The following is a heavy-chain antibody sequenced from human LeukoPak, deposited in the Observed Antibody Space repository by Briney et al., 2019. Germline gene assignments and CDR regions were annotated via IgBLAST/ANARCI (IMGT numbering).Heavy chain of an antibody. J-gene: IGHJ4*02. CDR3: ATPLISISSTTYYNYFEY. Sequence: GGSLRLSCVASGFTFSSYSLHWVRQAPGKGLEWVAVISFDGSHQYFADSVKGRFTISRDNSNNTLYLQMNSLIAEDTAVYYCATPLISISSTTYYNYFEYWGQGALVTVSS. V-gene: IGHV3-30*04. CDR1: GFTFSSYS. CDR2: ISFDGSHQ. D-gene: IGHD2-2*01.